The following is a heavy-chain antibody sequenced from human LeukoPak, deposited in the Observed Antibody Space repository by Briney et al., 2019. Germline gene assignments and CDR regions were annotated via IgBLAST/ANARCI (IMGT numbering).Heavy chain of an antibody. CDR2: ISSSGSTI. V-gene: IGHV3-48*04. D-gene: IGHD4-17*01. Sequence: PGGTLRLSCAASGFTFSSYGMSWVRQAPGKGLEWVSYISSSGSTIYYADSVKGRFTISRDNAKNSLYLQMNSLRAEDTAVYYCARDYSTVTTFFDYWGQGTLVTVSS. CDR3: ARDYSTVTTFFDY. CDR1: GFTFSSYG. J-gene: IGHJ4*02.